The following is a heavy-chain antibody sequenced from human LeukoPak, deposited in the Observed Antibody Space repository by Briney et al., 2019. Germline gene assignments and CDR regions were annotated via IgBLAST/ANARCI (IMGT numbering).Heavy chain of an antibody. CDR2: MNPNSGNT. CDR3: ARGSSGPDY. J-gene: IGHJ4*02. CDR1: VYTFTSYD. V-gene: IGHV1-8*01. D-gene: IGHD6-19*01. Sequence: ASVKVSCKASVYTFTSYDINWVRQATGQGLEWMGWMNPNSGNTGYAQKFHGRVTITRNTSISTAYMELSSMRSEDTAVYYCARGSSGPDYWGQGTLVTVSS.